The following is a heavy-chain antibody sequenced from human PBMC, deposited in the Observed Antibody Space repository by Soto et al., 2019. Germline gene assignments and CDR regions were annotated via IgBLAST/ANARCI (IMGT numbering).Heavy chain of an antibody. CDR1: GGSISSSSYY. CDR3: ARGDSTDCSNGVRSFFSNHDMDV. J-gene: IGHJ6*02. CDR2: IYYSGST. Sequence: PSETLSLTCTVSGGSISSSSYYWGWIRQPPGKGLEWIGSIYYSGSTYYNPSLKSRVTISVDTSKNQFSLKLSSVTAADTAVYYCARGDSTDCSNGVRSFFSNHDMDVWGQGTTVTVSS. V-gene: IGHV4-39*01. D-gene: IGHD2-8*01.